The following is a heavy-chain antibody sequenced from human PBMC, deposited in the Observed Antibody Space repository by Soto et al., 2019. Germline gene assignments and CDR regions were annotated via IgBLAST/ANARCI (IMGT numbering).Heavy chain of an antibody. D-gene: IGHD2-15*01. J-gene: IGHJ6*02. CDR1: GFTFSGSA. Sequence: GGSLRLSCAASGFTFSGSAMHWVRQASGKGLEWVGRIRSKANSYETAYAASVKGRFTISRDDSKNTAYLQRNSLKTEDTAVYYCTRLGYCSGGSCYGNYYGMDVWGQGTTVTVSS. CDR2: IRSKANSYET. CDR3: TRLGYCSGGSCYGNYYGMDV. V-gene: IGHV3-73*01.